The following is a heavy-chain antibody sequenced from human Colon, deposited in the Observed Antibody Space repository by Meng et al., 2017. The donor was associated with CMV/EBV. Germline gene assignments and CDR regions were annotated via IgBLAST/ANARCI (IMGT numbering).Heavy chain of an antibody. CDR1: GYDFPGFY. CDR3: ASHDFWSGLTVDV. J-gene: IGHJ6*02. CDR2: MNPKSGDT. D-gene: IGHD3-3*01. Sequence: ASVKVSCKASGYDFPGFYIHWVRQAPGQGLEWMGWMNPKSGDTKYAQKFQGRVTISRDNSKNTLYLQMNSLRAEDTAVYYCASHDFWSGLTVDVWGQGTTVTVSS. V-gene: IGHV1-2*02.